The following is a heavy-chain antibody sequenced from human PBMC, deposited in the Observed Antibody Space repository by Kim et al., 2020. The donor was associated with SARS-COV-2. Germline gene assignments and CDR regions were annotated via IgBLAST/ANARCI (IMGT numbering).Heavy chain of an antibody. Sequence: GGSLRLSCAASGFTFSSYGMHWVRQAPGKGLEWVAVISYDGSNKYYADSVKGRFTISRDNSKNTLYLQMNSLRAEDTAVYYCAKDEYSSGWDRWGQGTLVTVSS. CDR3: AKDEYSSGWDR. D-gene: IGHD6-19*01. V-gene: IGHV3-30*18. J-gene: IGHJ5*02. CDR2: ISYDGSNK. CDR1: GFTFSSYG.